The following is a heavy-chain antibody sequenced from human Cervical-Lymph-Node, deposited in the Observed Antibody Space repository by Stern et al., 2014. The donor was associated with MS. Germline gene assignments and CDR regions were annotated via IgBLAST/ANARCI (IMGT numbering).Heavy chain of an antibody. CDR3: GEVTRHLENRLYFGMGV. D-gene: IGHD6-6*01. Sequence: QVQLVQSAAEVKKPGASVKVSCEASGYTFNAYYIHWVRQAPGRGLEWMGRINRNGGAAKDAHKFQGRVAMTGDTDKSAYMERSGVTSDDKAGFYCGEVTRHLENRLYFGMGVWGQGTTVTVSS. V-gene: IGHV1-2*06. CDR2: INRNGGAA. J-gene: IGHJ6*02. CDR1: GYTFNAYY.